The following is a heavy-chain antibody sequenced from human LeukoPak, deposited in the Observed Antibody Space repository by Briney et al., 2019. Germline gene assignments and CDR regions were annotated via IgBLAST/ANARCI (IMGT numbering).Heavy chain of an antibody. Sequence: GGSLRLSCAASGFTFSSYAMSWVRQAPGKGLEWVSAISGSGGSTYYADSVKGRFTISRDNSKNTLYLQMNSLRAEDTAVYYCARGPYSSGSSADYWGQGTLVTVSS. D-gene: IGHD6-19*01. CDR1: GFTFSSYA. V-gene: IGHV3-23*01. J-gene: IGHJ4*02. CDR3: ARGPYSSGSSADY. CDR2: ISGSGGST.